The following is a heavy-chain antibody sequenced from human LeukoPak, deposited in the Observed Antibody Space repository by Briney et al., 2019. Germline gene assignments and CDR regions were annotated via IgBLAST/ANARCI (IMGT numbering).Heavy chain of an antibody. CDR1: GFTFSTYW. CDR3: ARNVYRTFDS. D-gene: IGHD1-14*01. J-gene: IGHJ4*02. V-gene: IGHV3-7*01. CDR2: IKQDGSEK. Sequence: PGGSLRLSCAASGFTFSTYWMSWVRQAPEKGPKWVANIKQDGSEKYYVDSVKDRFTISRDNAKNSLYLQMDSLRVEDTAVYYCARNVYRTFDSWDQGTLVTVSS.